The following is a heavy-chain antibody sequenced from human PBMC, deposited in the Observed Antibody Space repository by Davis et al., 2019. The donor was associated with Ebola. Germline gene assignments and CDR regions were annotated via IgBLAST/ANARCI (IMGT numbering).Heavy chain of an antibody. CDR1: GFTFSSYG. CDR3: ARDLQVRGVPTNWFDP. V-gene: IGHV3-33*01. J-gene: IGHJ5*02. D-gene: IGHD3-10*01. CDR2: IWYDGSNK. Sequence: GESLKISCAASGFTFSSYGMHWVRQAPGKGPEWVAVIWYDGSNKYYADSVKGRFTISRDNSKNTLYLQMNSLRAEDTAVYYCARDLQVRGVPTNWFDPWGQGTLVTVSS.